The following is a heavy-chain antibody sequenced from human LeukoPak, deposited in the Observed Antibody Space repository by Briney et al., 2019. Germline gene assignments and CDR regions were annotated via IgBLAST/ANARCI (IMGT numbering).Heavy chain of an antibody. V-gene: IGHV1-18*01. CDR2: ISAYNGNT. D-gene: IGHD3-10*01. CDR1: GYTFTSYG. CDR3: ARVGVITMVRGERYYYMDV. J-gene: IGHJ6*03. Sequence: GASVKVSCKASGYTFTSYGISWVRQAPGQGLEWMGWISAYNGNTNYAQKFQGRVTMTRDTSTRTVYMELSSLRSEDTSVYYCARVGVITMVRGERYYYMDVWGKGTTVTISS.